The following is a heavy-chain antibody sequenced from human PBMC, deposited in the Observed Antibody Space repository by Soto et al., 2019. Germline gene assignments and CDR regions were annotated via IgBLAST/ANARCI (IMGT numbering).Heavy chain of an antibody. CDR2: INHSGST. CDR1: GGSFSGYY. J-gene: IGHJ4*02. CDR3: ARGRGILTGYYGYYFDY. V-gene: IGHV4-34*01. D-gene: IGHD3-9*01. Sequence: PSETLSLTCTVHGGSFSGYYRIWIRQPPGKGLEWIGEINHSGSTNYNPSLKSRVTISVDTSRNHFSLKLSSVTAADTAVYYCARGRGILTGYYGYYFDYWGQGTLVTVSS.